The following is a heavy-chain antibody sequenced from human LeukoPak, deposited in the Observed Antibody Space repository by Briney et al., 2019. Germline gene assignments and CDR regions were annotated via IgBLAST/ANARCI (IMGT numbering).Heavy chain of an antibody. CDR2: IRGSGGGT. Sequence: GGSLRLSCAASGFIFSDYALMWLREPPGEGLEWGSAIRGSGGGTFYADSVKGRFTISRDNSKNTLYLQMNGLRAEDTPVYYCARDPNGDYIGAFDMWGRGTLVTVSS. V-gene: IGHV3-23*01. CDR1: GFIFSDYA. CDR3: ARDPNGDYIGAFDM. J-gene: IGHJ3*02. D-gene: IGHD4-17*01.